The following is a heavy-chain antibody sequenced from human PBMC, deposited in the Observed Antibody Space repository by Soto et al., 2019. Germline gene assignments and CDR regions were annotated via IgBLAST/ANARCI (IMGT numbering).Heavy chain of an antibody. Sequence: SETLSLTCAVSGGSITSANWWTWVRQPPGGGLEWIGEISHSGITNYKASLKSRVTMSVDKTKNDVSLKLTSVTAADTAVYYCARVLRGWFDPWGQGTPVTVSS. V-gene: IGHV4-4*02. J-gene: IGHJ5*02. CDR1: GGSITSANW. CDR2: ISHSGIT. CDR3: ARVLRGWFDP.